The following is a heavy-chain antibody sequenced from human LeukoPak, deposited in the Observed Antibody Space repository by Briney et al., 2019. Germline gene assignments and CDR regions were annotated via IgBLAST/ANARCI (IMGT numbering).Heavy chain of an antibody. J-gene: IGHJ4*02. Sequence: PGGSLRLSCEASGFTFGDYNMHWVRQAPGKGVEWVSLISRNGAASKYADSVRGRFTVSRDNSKSSLYLQMNSLSPEDTAFYYCVKGPTIPPYYSSGNYYETKAQFDYWGQGTLVTVSS. CDR2: ISRNGAAS. D-gene: IGHD3-3*01. CDR1: GFTFGDYN. V-gene: IGHV3-43*01. CDR3: VKGPTIPPYYSSGNYYETKAQFDY.